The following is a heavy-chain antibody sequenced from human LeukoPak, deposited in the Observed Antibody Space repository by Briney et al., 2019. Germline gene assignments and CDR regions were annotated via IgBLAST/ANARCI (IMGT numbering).Heavy chain of an antibody. J-gene: IGHJ4*02. CDR1: GYSFTNYA. D-gene: IGHD4-17*01. CDR3: ARAIWTSTVTTYYLDY. V-gene: IGHV1-3*01. Sequence: ASVKVSCKASGYSFTNYAIHWVRQAPGQRLEWMGWINAGNGKTKYSQKLQGRVTITRDTSATTAYMELSSLRSEDTAVYYCARAIWTSTVTTYYLDYWGQGTLVTVSS. CDR2: INAGNGKT.